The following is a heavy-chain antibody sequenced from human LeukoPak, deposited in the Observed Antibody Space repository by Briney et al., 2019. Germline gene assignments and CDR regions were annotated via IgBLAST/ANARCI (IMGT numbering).Heavy chain of an antibody. CDR1: VGSISSYD. J-gene: IGHJ4*02. CDR2: IYYSGST. Sequence: SETLSLSCAPSVGSISSYDMACIRQPPGEGLEWIGYIYYSGSTNYNPSLKSRVTISVDTSKNQFSLKLSSVPAADTAVYYCARAPHGGTDFSVDYCGQGTLVTVSS. D-gene: IGHD3-3*01. V-gene: IGHV4-59*01. CDR3: ARAPHGGTDFSVDY.